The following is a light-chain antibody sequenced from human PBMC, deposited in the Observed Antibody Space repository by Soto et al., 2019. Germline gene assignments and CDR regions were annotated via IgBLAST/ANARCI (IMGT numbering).Light chain of an antibody. Sequence: QSALTQPRSVSGSPEQSVTISCTGTSSDVGGYNYVSWYQQHPGKAPKLMIYDVSKRPSGVPDRFSGSKSGNTASLTISGLQAEDEADYYCCSYAGSYTFDVVFGGGTKLTVL. CDR1: SSDVGGYNY. V-gene: IGLV2-11*01. J-gene: IGLJ2*01. CDR3: CSYAGSYTFDVV. CDR2: DVS.